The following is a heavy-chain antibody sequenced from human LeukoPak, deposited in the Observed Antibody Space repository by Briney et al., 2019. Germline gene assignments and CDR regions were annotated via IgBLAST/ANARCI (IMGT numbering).Heavy chain of an antibody. CDR3: ARDMVGQGWFDP. Sequence: SETLSLTCTVSGGSISSYYWSWIRQPPGKGLEWIGYIYYSGSTYYNPSLKSRVTISVDTSKNQFSLKLSSVTAADTAVYYCARDMVGQGWFDPWGQGTLVTVSS. D-gene: IGHD3-10*01. CDR1: GGSISSYY. J-gene: IGHJ5*02. V-gene: IGHV4-59*12. CDR2: IYYSGST.